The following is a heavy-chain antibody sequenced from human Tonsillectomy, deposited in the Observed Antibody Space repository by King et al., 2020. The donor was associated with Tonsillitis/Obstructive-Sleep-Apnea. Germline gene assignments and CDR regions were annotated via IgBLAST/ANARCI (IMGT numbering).Heavy chain of an antibody. J-gene: IGHJ6*03. CDR2: IIPILGIA. D-gene: IGHD1-26*01. Sequence: QLVQSGAEVKKPGSSVKVSCKASGGTFSSYAISWVRQAPGQGLEWMGRIIPILGIANYAQKFQGRVTITADKSTSIAYMELSSLRSEDTAVHYCAREVGATTHYYNSYMDVWGKGTTVTVSS. CDR1: GGTFSSYA. V-gene: IGHV1-69*04. CDR3: AREVGATTHYYNSYMDV.